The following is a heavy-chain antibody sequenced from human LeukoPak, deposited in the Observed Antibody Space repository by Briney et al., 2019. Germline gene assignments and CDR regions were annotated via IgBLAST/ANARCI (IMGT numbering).Heavy chain of an antibody. CDR2: ISGSGGST. D-gene: IGHD5-12*01. V-gene: IGHV3-23*01. CDR1: GFTFSSYA. Sequence: PGGSLRLSCAASGFTFSSYAMSWVRQAPGKGLEWFSAISGSGGSTYYADSVKGRFTISRDNSKNTLYLQMNSLRAEDTAVYYCAKDPHAIVATASEGDYWGQGTLVTVSS. J-gene: IGHJ4*02. CDR3: AKDPHAIVATASEGDY.